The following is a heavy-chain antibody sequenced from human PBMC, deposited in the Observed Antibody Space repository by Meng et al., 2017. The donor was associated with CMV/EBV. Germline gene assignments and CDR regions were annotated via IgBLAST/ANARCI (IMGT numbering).Heavy chain of an antibody. CDR2: IYYSGST. D-gene: IGHD4-23*01. Sequence: SETLSLTCTVSGGSISSYYWSWIRQPPGKGLEWIGYIYYSGSTNYNPSLKSRVTISVDTSKNQFSLKLSSVTAADTAVYYCARDRVVTRYYYYGMDVWAKGPRSPSP. J-gene: IGHJ6*02. CDR1: GGSISSYY. CDR3: ARDRVVTRYYYYGMDV. V-gene: IGHV4-59*01.